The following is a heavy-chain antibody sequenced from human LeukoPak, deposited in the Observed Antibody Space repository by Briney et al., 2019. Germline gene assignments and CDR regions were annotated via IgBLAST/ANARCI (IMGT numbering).Heavy chain of an antibody. V-gene: IGHV3-21*01. J-gene: IGHJ4*02. CDR1: GFAFSTYS. CDR2: VSRSSRFI. CDR3: ARVSDAFDYFFDS. Sequence: GGSLRLSCAASGFAFSTYSMNWVRQPPGKGLEWVSSVSRSSRFIFYADSVQGRFTISRDGAKVSLFLQMNTLRAEDTAVYYCARVSDAFDYFFDSWGQGTLVTVSS. D-gene: IGHD5-12*01.